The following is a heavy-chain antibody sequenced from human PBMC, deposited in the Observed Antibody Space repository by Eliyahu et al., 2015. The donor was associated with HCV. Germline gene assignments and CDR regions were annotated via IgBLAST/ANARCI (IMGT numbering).Heavy chain of an antibody. D-gene: IGHD3-3*01. CDR2: IKQDGSEK. J-gene: IGHJ4*02. V-gene: IGHV3-7*03. Sequence: EVQLVXSGGGLVQPGGSLRLSCAASGFTFSSXWMXWVRQAPGKGLEWVANIKQDGSEKYYVDSVKGRFTISRDNAKNSLYLQMNSLRAEDTAVYYCARAKTYYDFWSGYYMPVDFDYWGQGTLVTVSS. CDR1: GFTFSSXW. CDR3: ARAKTYYDFWSGYYMPVDFDY.